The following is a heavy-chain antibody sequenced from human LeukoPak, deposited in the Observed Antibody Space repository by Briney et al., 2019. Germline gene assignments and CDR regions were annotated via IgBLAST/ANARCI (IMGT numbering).Heavy chain of an antibody. CDR3: ATAWNLGATFDY. D-gene: IGHD1-26*01. CDR1: GGSISSSSYY. J-gene: IGHJ4*02. Sequence: PSETLSLTCAVSGGSISSSSYYWGWIRQPPGKGLEWIGSIYHSGSTYYNPSLKSRVTISVDTSKNQFSLKLSSVTAADTAVYYCATAWNLGATFDYWGQGTLVTVSS. V-gene: IGHV4-39*07. CDR2: IYHSGST.